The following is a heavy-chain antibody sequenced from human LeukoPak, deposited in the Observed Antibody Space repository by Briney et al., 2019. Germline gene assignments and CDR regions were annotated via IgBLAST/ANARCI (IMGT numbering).Heavy chain of an antibody. CDR2: IFYSGST. V-gene: IGHV4-39*01. CDR3: AREPVSSTSSQYFQH. D-gene: IGHD2-2*01. J-gene: IGHJ1*01. Sequence: SETLSLTCTVSGGSISSSSHYWGWIRQPPGKGLEWIGSIFYSGSTYYNPSLKSRVTISADTSKNQFSLNLTSVTAADTAVYYCAREPVSSTSSQYFQHWGQGTLVTVSS. CDR1: GGSISSSSHY.